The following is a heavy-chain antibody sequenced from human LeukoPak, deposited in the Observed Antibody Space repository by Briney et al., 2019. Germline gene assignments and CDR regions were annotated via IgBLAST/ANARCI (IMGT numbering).Heavy chain of an antibody. CDR2: MNPNSGNT. D-gene: IGHD3-10*01. J-gene: IGHJ6*03. Sequence: ASVKVSCKASGYTFTSYDINWVRQATGQGLEWMGWMNPNSGNTGYGQKFQGRVTMTRNTSISTAYMELSSLRSEDTAVYYCARAGRHSGMEFYYYMDVWGKGTTVTISS. V-gene: IGHV1-8*01. CDR3: ARAGRHSGMEFYYYMDV. CDR1: GYTFTSYD.